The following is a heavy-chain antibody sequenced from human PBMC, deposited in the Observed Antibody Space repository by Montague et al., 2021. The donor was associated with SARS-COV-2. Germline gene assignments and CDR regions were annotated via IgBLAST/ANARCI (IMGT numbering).Heavy chain of an antibody. J-gene: IGHJ6*02. D-gene: IGHD4-11*01. Sequence: SETLSLTCNVSGYSISSGYYWGWIRQPPGKGLEWIGSIYHSGSTYYNPSLKGRVTISVDTSKNQFSLKLSSVTAADTAVYYCAVNSHYYYYYGMDVWGQGTTVTVSS. CDR2: IYHSGST. CDR1: GYSISSGYY. CDR3: AVNSHYYYYYGMDV. V-gene: IGHV4-38-2*02.